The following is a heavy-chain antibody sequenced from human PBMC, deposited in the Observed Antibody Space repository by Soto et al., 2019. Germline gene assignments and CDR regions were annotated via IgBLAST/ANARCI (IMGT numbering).Heavy chain of an antibody. CDR1: GFTFSSYA. CDR2: ISYDGSNK. CDR3: ARDFDF. Sequence: HPGGSLRLSCAASGFTFSSYAMHWVRQAPGKGLEWVAVISYDGSNKYYADSVKGRFTISRDNSKNTLYLQMNSLRAEDTAVYYCARDFDFWGQGTLVTVSS. J-gene: IGHJ4*02. V-gene: IGHV3-30-3*01.